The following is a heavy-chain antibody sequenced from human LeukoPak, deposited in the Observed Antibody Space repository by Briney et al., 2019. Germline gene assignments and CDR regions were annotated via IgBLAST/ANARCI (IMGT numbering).Heavy chain of an antibody. Sequence: GGSLRLSCAASGFTFSNYWMSWVRQAPGKGLEWVANIKPDGSEKYYVDSVKGRFTISRDNAKNSLFLQMSSLRAEDTAVYFCARGVPSGVDYFDYWGQGTLVTVSS. CDR2: IKPDGSEK. V-gene: IGHV3-7*01. D-gene: IGHD6-19*01. J-gene: IGHJ4*02. CDR1: GFTFSNYW. CDR3: ARGVPSGVDYFDY.